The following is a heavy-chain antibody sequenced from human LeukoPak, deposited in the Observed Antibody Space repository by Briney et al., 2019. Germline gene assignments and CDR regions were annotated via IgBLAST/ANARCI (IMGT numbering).Heavy chain of an antibody. Sequence: GGSLRLSCAASGFTLSSYAMSWVRQAPGKGLEWVSAISGDGRITHHADSAKGRFTISRDNSKNTLYLQMNSLRAEDTAIYYCATKGLVSVPSRYHFDYWGQGTLVTVSS. CDR3: ATKGLVSVPSRYHFDY. CDR2: ISGDGRIT. CDR1: GFTLSSYA. V-gene: IGHV3-23*01. J-gene: IGHJ4*02. D-gene: IGHD2-2*01.